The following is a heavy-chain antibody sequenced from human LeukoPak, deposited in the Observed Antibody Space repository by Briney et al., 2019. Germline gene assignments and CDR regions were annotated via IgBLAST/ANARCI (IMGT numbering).Heavy chain of an antibody. J-gene: IGHJ6*03. V-gene: IGHV3-30*18. D-gene: IGHD4-17*01. CDR2: ISYDGSNK. CDR3: AKGASYGGDYYYMDV. CDR1: GFTFSDYY. Sequence: SGGSLRLSCAASGFTFSDYYMSWIRQAPGKGLEWVAVISYDGSNKYYADSVKGRFTISRDNSKNTLYLQMNSLRAEDTAVYYCAKGASYGGDYYYMDVWGKGTTVTVSS.